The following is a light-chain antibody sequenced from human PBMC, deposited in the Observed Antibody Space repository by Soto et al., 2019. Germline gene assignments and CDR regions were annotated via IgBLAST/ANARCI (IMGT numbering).Light chain of an antibody. CDR3: QVRDVWPS. CDR2: DAS. CDR1: QSVSTS. J-gene: IGKJ1*01. V-gene: IGKV3-11*01. Sequence: IVLTQSPVTLALSPGERAVLSCRASQSVSTSLAWYQHKPGQAPRLFIYDASKRAPGIPARFSGSGSGTDFTLTISGLEPEDIAVYYCQVRDVWPSFGQGTKV.